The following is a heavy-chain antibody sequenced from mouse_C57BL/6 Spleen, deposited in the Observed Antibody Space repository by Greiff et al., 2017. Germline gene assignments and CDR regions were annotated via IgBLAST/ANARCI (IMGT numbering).Heavy chain of an antibody. Sequence: VKLVESGPGLVQPSQSLSITCTVSGFSLTSYGVHWVRQSPGKGLEWLGVIWSGGSTDYNAAFISRLSISKDNSKSQVFFKMNSLQADDTAIYYCARMGYGSSYGYFDVWGTGTTVTVSS. D-gene: IGHD1-1*01. V-gene: IGHV2-2*01. CDR2: IWSGGST. J-gene: IGHJ1*03. CDR3: ARMGYGSSYGYFDV. CDR1: GFSLTSYG.